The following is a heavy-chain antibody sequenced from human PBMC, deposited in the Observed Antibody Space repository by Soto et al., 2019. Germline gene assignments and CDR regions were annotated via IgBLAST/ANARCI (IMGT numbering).Heavy chain of an antibody. Sequence: EVRLVESGGGLVQPGGSLRLSCAASGVTVGNYYMSWVRQAPGKGLEWVSVTYSGGDTRYADSVKGRFTMSRDSTKNTVSLQTDSLRAADTTVYFCARNVPVPALGYWGQGSLVSVSS. CDR3: ARNVPVPALGY. V-gene: IGHV3-66*01. CDR1: GVTVGNYY. D-gene: IGHD2-2*01. CDR2: TYSGGDT. J-gene: IGHJ4*02.